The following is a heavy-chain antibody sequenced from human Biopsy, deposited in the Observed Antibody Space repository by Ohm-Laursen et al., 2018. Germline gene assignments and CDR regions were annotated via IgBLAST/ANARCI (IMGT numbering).Heavy chain of an antibody. J-gene: IGHJ4*02. CDR3: ARGPHSGSHSCFDY. V-gene: IGHV1-69*05. CDR1: GGTFINYV. CDR2: IIPMFGTA. Sequence: SSVKVSCKASGGTFINYVISWVRQAPGQGLERMGGIIPMFGTANYAQMFQGRVTISTDESTSTSYMELSSLTTEDTDIYYCARGPHSGSHSCFDYWGRGTLVTVSS. D-gene: IGHD1-26*01.